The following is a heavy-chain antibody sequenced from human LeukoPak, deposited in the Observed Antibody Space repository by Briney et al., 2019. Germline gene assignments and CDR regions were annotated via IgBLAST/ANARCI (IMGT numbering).Heavy chain of an antibody. CDR2: IYTSGST. J-gene: IGHJ4*02. CDR1: GGSISSYY. Sequence: SETLSLTCTVSGGSISSYYWSWIRQPAGKGLEWIGRIYTSGSTNYNPSLKSRVTMSVDTSKNQFSLKLSSVTAADTAVYYCARSGYSSSSRPFDYWGQGTLVTVSS. V-gene: IGHV4-4*07. D-gene: IGHD6-6*01. CDR3: ARSGYSSSSRPFDY.